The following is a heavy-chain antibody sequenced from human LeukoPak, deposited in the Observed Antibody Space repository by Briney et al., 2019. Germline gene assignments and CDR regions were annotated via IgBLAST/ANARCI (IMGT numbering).Heavy chain of an antibody. CDR2: ISGSGGST. Sequence: PGGSLRLSCAASGFTFSIYAMSWVRQAPGKGLEWVSAISGSGGSTYYADSVKGRFTISRDNSKNTMYLQMNSLRAEDTAVYYCARAGYDFWSGYYIGYFDYWGQGTLVTVSS. CDR1: GFTFSIYA. J-gene: IGHJ4*02. CDR3: ARAGYDFWSGYYIGYFDY. V-gene: IGHV3-23*01. D-gene: IGHD3-3*01.